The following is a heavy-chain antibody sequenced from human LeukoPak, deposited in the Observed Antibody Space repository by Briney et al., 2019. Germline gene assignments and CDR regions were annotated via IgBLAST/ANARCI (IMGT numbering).Heavy chain of an antibody. CDR1: GGSISSSSYY. V-gene: IGHV4-39*01. CDR3: ARHEGWTPYYYYMDV. D-gene: IGHD6-19*01. CDR2: IYYSGST. J-gene: IGHJ6*03. Sequence: PSETLSLTCTVSGGSISSSSYYWGWIRQPPGKGLEWIGSIYYSGSTYYNASLKSRVTISVDTSKNQFFLKLNSVTAADTAVYYCARHEGWTPYYYYMDVWGKGTTVTVSS.